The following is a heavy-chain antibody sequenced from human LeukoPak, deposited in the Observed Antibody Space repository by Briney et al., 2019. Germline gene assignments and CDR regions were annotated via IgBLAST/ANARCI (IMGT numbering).Heavy chain of an antibody. V-gene: IGHV4-59*01. CDR2: ISYGNT. J-gene: IGHJ5*02. CDR3: ARDKAHSYGRYFDP. Sequence: SETLSLTCSVSGGSISTYYWNWIRQTPGKGLEWIGHISYGNTDYNPSLKSRVTISVDTSKNQFSLKLTSVTAADTAVYYCARDKAHSYGRYFDPWGQGAMVTVSS. CDR1: GGSISTYY. D-gene: IGHD5-18*01.